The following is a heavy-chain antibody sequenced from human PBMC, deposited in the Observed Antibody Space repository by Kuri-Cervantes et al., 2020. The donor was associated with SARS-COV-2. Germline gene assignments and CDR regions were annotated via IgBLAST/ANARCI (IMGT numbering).Heavy chain of an antibody. D-gene: IGHD6-19*01. Sequence: GESLKISCAGSGFTVANYYMSWVRQAPGKGLEWVSILYGGDKTDYADSVKGRFTISRDNSKNTLLLQRDSPRADDTAVYYCARDRDSNGWLGAYDIWGQGTMVTVSS. V-gene: IGHV3-53*01. J-gene: IGHJ3*02. CDR1: GFTVANYY. CDR3: ARDRDSNGWLGAYDI. CDR2: LYGGDKT.